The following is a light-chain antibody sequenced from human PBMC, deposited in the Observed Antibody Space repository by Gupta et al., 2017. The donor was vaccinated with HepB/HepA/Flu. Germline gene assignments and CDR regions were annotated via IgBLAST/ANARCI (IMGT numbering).Light chain of an antibody. CDR3: SPT. CDR2: GAC. Sequence: DIEMTQSPSSLSASVGDRVTINCRASQGNRNDLGRYQQKPGKATKRRIEGACIWKSGVILRCSASGSVPEGTLAIRCAAYSCRQQGHYSPTFGRGTKVEIK. V-gene: IGKV1-17*01. CDR1: QGNRND. J-gene: IGKJ4*01.